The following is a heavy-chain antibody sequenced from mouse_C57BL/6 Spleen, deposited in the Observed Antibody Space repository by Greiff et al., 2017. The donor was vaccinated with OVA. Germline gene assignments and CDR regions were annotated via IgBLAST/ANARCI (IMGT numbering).Heavy chain of an antibody. V-gene: IGHV1-82*01. CDR3: ASDGYVFDY. D-gene: IGHD2-3*01. Sequence: VQLQESGPELVKPGASVKISCKASGYAFSSSWMNWVKQRPGKGLEWIGRIYPGDGDTNYNGKFKGKATLTADKSSSTAYMQLSSLTSEDSAVYFCASDGYVFDYWGQGTTLTVSS. CDR1: GYAFSSSW. CDR2: IYPGDGDT. J-gene: IGHJ2*01.